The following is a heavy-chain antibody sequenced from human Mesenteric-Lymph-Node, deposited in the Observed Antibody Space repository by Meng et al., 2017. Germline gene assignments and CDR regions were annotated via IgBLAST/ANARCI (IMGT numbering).Heavy chain of an antibody. CDR2: IYYSGST. D-gene: IGHD3-22*01. CDR3: ARGYYDSSGYGYWYFDL. CDR1: GCSISSGDYY. V-gene: IGHV4-30-4*01. Sequence: QAHPQDSGPGLVKPSQTLSLTCTVSGCSISSGDYYWSWIRQPPGKGLEWIGYIYYSGSTYYNPSLKSRVTISVDTSKNQFSLKLSSVTAADTAVYYCARGYYDSSGYGYWYFDLWGRGTLVTVSS. J-gene: IGHJ2*01.